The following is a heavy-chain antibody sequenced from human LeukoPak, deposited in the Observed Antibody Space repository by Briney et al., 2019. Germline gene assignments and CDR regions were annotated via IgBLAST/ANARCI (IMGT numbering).Heavy chain of an antibody. CDR3: ARVDCSSTSCYSPNWFDP. J-gene: IGHJ5*02. CDR2: IYTSAST. D-gene: IGHD2-2*01. CDR1: GGSISSYY. V-gene: IGHV4-4*07. Sequence: SETLSLTCTVSGGSISSYYWSWIRQPAGKGLEWIGRIYTSASTNYNPSLKRRVTMSVDTSKNQSSLKLSSVTAAGTAVYYCARVDCSSTSCYSPNWFDPWGQGTLVTVSS.